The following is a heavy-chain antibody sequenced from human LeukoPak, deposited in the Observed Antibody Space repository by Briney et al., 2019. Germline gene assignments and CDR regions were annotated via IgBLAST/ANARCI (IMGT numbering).Heavy chain of an antibody. CDR2: IYYSGST. V-gene: IGHV4-39*01. D-gene: IGHD3-22*01. CDR1: GGSISSSSYY. J-gene: IGHJ3*02. Sequence: SETLSLTCTVSGGSISSSSYYWGWIRRPPGKGLEWIGSIYYSGSTYYNPSLKSRVTISVDTSKNQFSLKLSSVTAADTAVYYCAGGSDYYDSSGYYDAFDIWGQGTMVTVSS. CDR3: AGGSDYYDSSGYYDAFDI.